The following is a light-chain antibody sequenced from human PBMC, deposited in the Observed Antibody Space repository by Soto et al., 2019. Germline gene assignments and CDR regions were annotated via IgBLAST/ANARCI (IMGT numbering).Light chain of an antibody. CDR2: GAS. CDR3: QQYYNWPLT. J-gene: IGKJ4*01. Sequence: EIVLTQSPGTLSLSPGERATLSCRASQSVSNKYLAWYQQKPGQAPRLLIYGASNRATGIPDRFSGSGSGTEFTLTISSLKSEDFEVYYCQQYYNWPLTFGGGTKVDIK. CDR1: QSVSNKY. V-gene: IGKV3-20*01.